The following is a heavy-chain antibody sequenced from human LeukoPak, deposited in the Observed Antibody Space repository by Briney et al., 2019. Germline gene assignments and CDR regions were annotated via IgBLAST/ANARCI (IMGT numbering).Heavy chain of an antibody. D-gene: IGHD3-10*01. CDR2: ISGSGDST. CDR3: AKEKWFGELVPSTADY. J-gene: IGHJ4*02. Sequence: PGGSLRLSCAASGFTFSSYAMSWVRQAPGKGLEWVSSISGSGDSTYYADSVKGRFTISRDNSKKTLYLQMNSLRAEDTAVYYCAKEKWFGELVPSTADYWGQGTLVTVSS. V-gene: IGHV3-23*01. CDR1: GFTFSSYA.